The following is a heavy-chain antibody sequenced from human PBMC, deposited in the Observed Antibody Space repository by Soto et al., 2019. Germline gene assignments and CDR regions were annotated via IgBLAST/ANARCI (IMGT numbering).Heavy chain of an antibody. CDR2: ISAYNGNT. D-gene: IGHD6-19*01. CDR3: ARDLGIAVAGIIKFYGMDV. J-gene: IGHJ6*02. CDR1: GYTFTSYG. V-gene: IGHV1-18*01. Sequence: GASVKVSCKASGYTFTSYGISWVRQAPGQGLEWMGWISAYNGNTNYAQKLQGRVTMTTDTSTSTAYMELRSLRSDDTAVYYCARDLGIAVAGIIKFYGMDVWGQGTTVTVS.